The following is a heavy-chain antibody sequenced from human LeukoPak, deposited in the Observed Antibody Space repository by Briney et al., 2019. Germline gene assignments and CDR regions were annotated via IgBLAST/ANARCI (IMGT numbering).Heavy chain of an antibody. D-gene: IGHD2-15*01. V-gene: IGHV4-4*08. Sequence: SETLSLTCTVSDVSISTYYCSWIRQPPGKGLEWIGRIYTSGSTNYNPSLKSRVTISVDTSKNQFSLKLSSVTAADTAVYYCARDRDCSGGSCYWVASFDPWGQGTLVTVSS. CDR3: ARDRDCSGGSCYWVASFDP. CDR1: DVSISTYY. CDR2: IYTSGST. J-gene: IGHJ5*02.